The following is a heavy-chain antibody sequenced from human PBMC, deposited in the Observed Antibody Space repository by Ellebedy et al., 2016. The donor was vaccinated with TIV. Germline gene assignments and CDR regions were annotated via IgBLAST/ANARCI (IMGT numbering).Heavy chain of an antibody. CDR1: GYTFTSYA. CDR3: ARDLSD. J-gene: IGHJ4*02. CDR2: INAGNGNR. Sequence: AASVKVSCKASGYTFTSYAMHWVRQAPGQRLEWMGWINAGNGNRMYSQNFQGSVTISSDTSASTAYMELSSLRSEDTAVYYCARDLSDWGPGTVVTVSS. V-gene: IGHV1-3*01.